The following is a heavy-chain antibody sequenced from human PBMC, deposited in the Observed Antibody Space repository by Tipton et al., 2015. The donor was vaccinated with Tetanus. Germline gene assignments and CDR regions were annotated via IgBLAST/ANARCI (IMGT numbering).Heavy chain of an antibody. CDR3: ARRQGDGYKSDYFDY. D-gene: IGHD5-24*01. CDR1: GGSISSSNW. V-gene: IGHV4-4*02. CDR2: IYHSGST. J-gene: IGHJ4*02. Sequence: TLSLTCTVSGGSISSSNWWSWVRQPPGKGLEWIGEIYHSGSTNYNPSLKSRVTISVDKSKNQFSLKLSSVTAADTAVYYCARRQGDGYKSDYFDYWGQGTLVTVSS.